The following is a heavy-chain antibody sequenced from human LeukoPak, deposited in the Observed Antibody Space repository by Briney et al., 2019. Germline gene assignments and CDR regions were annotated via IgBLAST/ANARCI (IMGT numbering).Heavy chain of an antibody. V-gene: IGHV1-2*02. CDR1: GYTFTGYY. CDR2: INPNSGGT. J-gene: IGHJ4*02. CDR3: ARSQVMRLGELRPLGY. D-gene: IGHD3-16*01. Sequence: GASVKVSCKASGYTFTGYYMHWVRQAPGQGLEWMGWINPNSGGTNYAQKFQGRVTMTRDTSISTAYMELSRLRSDDTAVYYCARSQVMRLGELRPLGYWGQGTLVTVSS.